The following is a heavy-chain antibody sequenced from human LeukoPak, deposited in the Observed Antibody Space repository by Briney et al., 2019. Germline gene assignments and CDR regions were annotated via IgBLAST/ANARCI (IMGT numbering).Heavy chain of an antibody. CDR1: GFTFSSYE. J-gene: IGHJ4*02. D-gene: IGHD4-17*01. Sequence: GGSLRLSCAASGFTFSSYEMNWVRQAPGKGLEWVSYISSSGSTIYYADSVKGRFTISRDNAKNSLYLQMNSLRAEDTAVYYCAREVKDDYGLDYWGQGTLVTVSS. CDR3: AREVKDDYGLDY. CDR2: ISSSGSTI. V-gene: IGHV3-48*03.